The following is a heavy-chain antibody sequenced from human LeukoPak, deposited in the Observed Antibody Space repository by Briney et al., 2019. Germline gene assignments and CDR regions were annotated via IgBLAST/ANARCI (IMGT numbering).Heavy chain of an antibody. CDR1: GGTFSSYA. Sequence: SSVKVSCKASGGTFSSYAISWVRQAPGQGLEWMGRIIPIFGTANYAQKFQGRVTITTDESTSTAYMELSSLTSEDTAVYYCASPGPAYSSGWYWFDPWGQGTLVTVSS. D-gene: IGHD6-19*01. CDR3: ASPGPAYSSGWYWFDP. CDR2: IIPIFGTA. J-gene: IGHJ5*02. V-gene: IGHV1-69*05.